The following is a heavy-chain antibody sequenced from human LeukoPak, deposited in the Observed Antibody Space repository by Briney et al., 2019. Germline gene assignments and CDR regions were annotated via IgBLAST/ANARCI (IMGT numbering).Heavy chain of an antibody. CDR2: IAYDGSNK. CDR1: GFTFGRYA. D-gene: IGHD3-22*01. J-gene: IGHJ4*02. CDR3: AKYAAAGAYDRHTEIDS. Sequence: GGSLRLSCTASGFTFGRYAMHWLRQAPGKGLEWVAVIAYDGSNKYAADALKGQGRFTISRDNSKNTLFLAMNSLRPEDTAVYYCAKYAAAGAYDRHTEIDSWGQGTLVTVSS. V-gene: IGHV3-30*18.